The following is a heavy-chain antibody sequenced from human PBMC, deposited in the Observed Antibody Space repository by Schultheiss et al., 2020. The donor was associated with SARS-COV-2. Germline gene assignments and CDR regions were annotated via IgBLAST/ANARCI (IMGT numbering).Heavy chain of an antibody. V-gene: IGHV3-23*01. CDR1: GFTFSSYA. CDR3: AKSKGSSGLFDY. Sequence: GGSLRLSCAASGFTFSSYAMSWVRQAPGKGLEWVSAISGSGGSTYYADSVKGRFTISRDNSKNSLYLQMNSLRAEDTAVYYCAKSKGSSGLFDYWGQGTLVTVSS. J-gene: IGHJ4*02. CDR2: ISGSGGST. D-gene: IGHD6-13*01.